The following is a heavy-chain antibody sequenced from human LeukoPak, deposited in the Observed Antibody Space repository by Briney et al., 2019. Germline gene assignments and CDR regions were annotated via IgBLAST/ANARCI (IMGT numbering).Heavy chain of an antibody. Sequence: GGSLRLSCAASGFTFSSYSMNWVRQASGKGLEWVSSISSSSSYIYYADSVKGRFTISRDNAKNSLYLQMNSLRAEDTAVYYCARDSYSSGWYFGSWGQGTLVTVSS. J-gene: IGHJ4*02. V-gene: IGHV3-21*01. CDR2: ISSSSSYI. CDR1: GFTFSSYS. D-gene: IGHD6-19*01. CDR3: ARDSYSSGWYFGS.